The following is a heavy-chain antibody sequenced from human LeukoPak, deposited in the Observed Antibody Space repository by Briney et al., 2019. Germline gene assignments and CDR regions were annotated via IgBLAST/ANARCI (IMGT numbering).Heavy chain of an antibody. D-gene: IGHD4-17*01. V-gene: IGHV1-69*05. CDR2: IFPIFGTA. Sequence: SVKVSCKASGGTFSSYAISWVRQAPGQGLEWIGRIFPIFGTANYAQKFQGRVTITTDESTSTAYMELSSLRSEDTAVYYCARSSPYGDYLFDYWGQGTLVTVSP. CDR3: ARSSPYGDYLFDY. CDR1: GGTFSSYA. J-gene: IGHJ4*02.